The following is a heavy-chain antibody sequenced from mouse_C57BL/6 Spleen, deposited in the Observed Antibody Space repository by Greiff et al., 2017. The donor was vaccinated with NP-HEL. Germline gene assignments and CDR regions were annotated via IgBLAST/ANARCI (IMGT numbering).Heavy chain of an antibody. CDR2: IRSKSNNYAT. J-gene: IGHJ3*01. CDR1: GFSFNTYA. CDR3: VRHSLGFAY. Sequence: EVKLVESGGGLVQPKGSLKLSCAASGFSFNTYAMNWVRQAPGKGLEWVARIRSKSNNYATYYAVSVKDRFTISRDDEESMLYLQMNNLKTEDTAMYYCVRHSLGFAYWGQGTLVTVSA. D-gene: IGHD4-1*01. V-gene: IGHV10-1*01.